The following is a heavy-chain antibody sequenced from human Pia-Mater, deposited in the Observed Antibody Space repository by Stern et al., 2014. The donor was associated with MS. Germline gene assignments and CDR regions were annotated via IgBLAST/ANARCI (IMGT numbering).Heavy chain of an antibody. CDR3: ARDWGISSGSDAFDL. CDR2: IKQDGSEI. Sequence: EVQLVESGGGLAQPGGSLRLSCVVSGFSFSDYWMSWVRQAPGKGLAWVANIKQDGSEIYYADAVKGRFTISRDNAKKSIFLQMRNLRVEDTAVYYCARDWGISSGSDAFDLWGQGTMVTVYS. CDR1: GFSFSDYW. D-gene: IGHD7-27*01. V-gene: IGHV3-7*01. J-gene: IGHJ3*01.